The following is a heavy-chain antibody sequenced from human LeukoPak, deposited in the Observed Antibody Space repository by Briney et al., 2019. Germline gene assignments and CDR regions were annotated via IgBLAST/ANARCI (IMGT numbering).Heavy chain of an antibody. D-gene: IGHD5-24*01. CDR1: GYTFTSYY. Sequence: GASVTVSCKASGYTFTSYYMHWVRQAPGQGLEWVGIINPSGGSTNFAQKFQGRVTMTRDTSTSTVYMDLSSLRSEDTAVYYCARDGVATTDNSRYYFDYWGQGTLVTVSS. J-gene: IGHJ4*02. V-gene: IGHV1-46*01. CDR2: INPSGGST. CDR3: ARDGVATTDNSRYYFDY.